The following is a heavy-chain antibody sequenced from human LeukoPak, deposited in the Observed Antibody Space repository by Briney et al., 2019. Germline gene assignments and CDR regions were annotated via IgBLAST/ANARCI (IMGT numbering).Heavy chain of an antibody. Sequence: PSQTLSLTXTVSGGSISSGDYYWSWICQPPGKGLEWIGYIYYSGSTYYNPSLKSRVTISVDTSKNQFSLKLSSVTAADTAVYYCARGKWVAAAGMPDYWGQGTLVTVSS. CDR2: IYYSGST. D-gene: IGHD6-13*01. CDR3: ARGKWVAAAGMPDY. CDR1: GGSISSGDYY. J-gene: IGHJ4*02. V-gene: IGHV4-30-4*08.